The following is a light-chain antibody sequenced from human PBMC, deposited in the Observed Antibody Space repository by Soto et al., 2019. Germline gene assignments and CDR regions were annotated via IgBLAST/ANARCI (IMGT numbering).Light chain of an antibody. V-gene: IGKV1-39*01. CDR2: AAS. CDR1: QSISSY. J-gene: IGKJ1*01. CDR3: QQSDSTPRP. Sequence: DIQMTQSPSSLSASVGDRVTITCRASQSISSYLNWYQQKPGKAPKLLIYAASSLQSGVPSRFSGSGSGTDFTLTISSLQPEDFATYYCQQSDSTPRPFDQGTTVEIK.